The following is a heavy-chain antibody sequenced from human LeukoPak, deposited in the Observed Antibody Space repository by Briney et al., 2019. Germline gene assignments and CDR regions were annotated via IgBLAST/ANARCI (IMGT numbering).Heavy chain of an antibody. V-gene: IGHV3-33*01. CDR1: GFTFSSYG. CDR2: IWFDGSNK. CDR3: ARVGSSWSFDY. Sequence: GGSLRLSCAASGFTFSSYGMDWVRQAPGKGLEWVAIIWFDGSNKYYADSVRGRFTISRDNSKNTLYLEMNSLRVEDTAVYYCARVGSSWSFDYWGQGTLVTVSS. J-gene: IGHJ4*02. D-gene: IGHD6-13*01.